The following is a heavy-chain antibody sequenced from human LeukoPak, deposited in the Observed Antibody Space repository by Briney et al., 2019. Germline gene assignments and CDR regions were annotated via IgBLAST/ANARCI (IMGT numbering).Heavy chain of an antibody. CDR3: IREEWFDP. V-gene: IGHV4-59*12. J-gene: IGHJ5*02. CDR1: GGSISSYY. Sequence: PSETLSLTCTVSGGSISSYYWSWIRQPPGKGLEWIGYIYYSGSTNYNPSLKSRVTISVDTSKNQFSLKLSSVTAADTAVYYCIREEWFDPWGQGTLVTVSS. CDR2: IYYSGST.